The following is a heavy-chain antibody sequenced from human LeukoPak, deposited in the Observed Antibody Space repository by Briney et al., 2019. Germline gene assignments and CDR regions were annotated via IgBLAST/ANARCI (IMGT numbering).Heavy chain of an antibody. J-gene: IGHJ4*02. CDR1: GYTFTSCD. CDR3: ARGPRPPPGKTWVLGIDY. D-gene: IGHD4-23*01. V-gene: IGHV1-8*01. CDR2: MNPNSGNT. Sequence: ASVKVSCKASGYTFTSCDINWVRQATGQGLEWMGWMNPNSGNTGYAQKFQGRVTMTMNTSIRTAYMELSSLRSEDTAVYYCARGPRPPPGKTWVLGIDYWGQGTLVTVSS.